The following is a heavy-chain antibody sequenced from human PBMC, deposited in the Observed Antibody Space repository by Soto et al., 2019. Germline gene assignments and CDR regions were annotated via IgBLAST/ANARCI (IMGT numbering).Heavy chain of an antibody. V-gene: IGHV1-2*02. CDR1: GYTFTDYY. Sequence: QVQLVQSGAEVKKPGASVKVSCKASGYTFTDYYMHWVRQAPGQGLEWMGWINPNRGGTNYAQKFQGRVTMTRDTSIRTAYMELKRLRSDDTAVYYCARDQSPSSGWPGMDVWGQGTTVTVSS. CDR2: INPNRGGT. D-gene: IGHD6-19*01. CDR3: ARDQSPSSGWPGMDV. J-gene: IGHJ6*02.